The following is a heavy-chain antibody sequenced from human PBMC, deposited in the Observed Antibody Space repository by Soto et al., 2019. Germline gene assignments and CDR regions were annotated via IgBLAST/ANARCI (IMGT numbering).Heavy chain of an antibody. J-gene: IGHJ5*02. Sequence: QLQLQESGSGLVKPSQTLSLTCAVSGGSISSGGYSWSWIRQPPGKGLEGIGYIYHSGSTYYNPAPXSXXTISVDRSKNQLSLKLSSVTAADTAVYYCARVPGPWGQGTLVTVSS. CDR3: ARVPGP. CDR2: IYHSGST. D-gene: IGHD3-10*01. CDR1: GGSISSGGYS. V-gene: IGHV4-30-2*01.